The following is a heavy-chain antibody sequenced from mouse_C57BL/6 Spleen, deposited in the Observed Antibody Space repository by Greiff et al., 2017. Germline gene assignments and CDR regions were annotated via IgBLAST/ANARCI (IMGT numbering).Heavy chain of an antibody. V-gene: IGHV5-17*01. Sequence: EVQVVESGGGLVKPGGSLKLSCAASGFTFSDYGMHWVRQAPEKGLEWVAYISSGSSTIYYADTVKGRFTISRDNAKNTLFLQMTSLRSEDTAMYYCAWTPGLLLFDVWGTGTTVTVSS. J-gene: IGHJ1*03. D-gene: IGHD1-1*01. CDR1: GFTFSDYG. CDR3: AWTPGLLLFDV. CDR2: ISSGSSTI.